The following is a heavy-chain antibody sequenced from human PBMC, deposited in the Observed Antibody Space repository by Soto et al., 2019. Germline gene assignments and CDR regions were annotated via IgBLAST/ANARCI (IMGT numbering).Heavy chain of an antibody. CDR3: ARTDRDFYGLDV. V-gene: IGHV3-13*05. Sequence: EVQLVESGGGLVQPGGSLRLSCEASGFTFRNYDMHWVRQGTGKGLEWVSGISAAGDPDYADSVEGRFTISRENAQNSFFLQMNCLRVGDTAVYYCARTDRDFYGLDVWGQRTTVIVSS. CDR1: GFTFRNYD. CDR2: ISAAGDP. J-gene: IGHJ6*02.